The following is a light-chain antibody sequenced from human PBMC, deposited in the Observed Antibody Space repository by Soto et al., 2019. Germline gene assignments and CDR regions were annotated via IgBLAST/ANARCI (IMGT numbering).Light chain of an antibody. J-gene: IGKJ1*01. CDR3: QKSSKWPRK. CDR2: VAS. CDR1: QSVSSSY. Sequence: EIVLTQSPVSLSLSPGEIATLSCSASQSVSSSYLAWYQQRPGQPPRLLIYVASTRATGIPARFSGSGSGTEFTLTISSLQSEDFAVYYCQKSSKWPRKFGQGTKVDIK. V-gene: IGKV3-15*01.